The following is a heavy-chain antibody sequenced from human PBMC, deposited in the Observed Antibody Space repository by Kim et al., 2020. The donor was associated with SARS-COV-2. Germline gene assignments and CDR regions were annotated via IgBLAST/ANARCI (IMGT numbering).Heavy chain of an antibody. CDR1: GGSISSYY. CDR3: ARGDQRIHGSGSYYHNWFDP. V-gene: IGHV4-59*13. D-gene: IGHD3-10*01. Sequence: SETLSLTCTVSGGSISSYYWSWIRQPPGKGLEWIGYIYYSGSTNYNPSLKSRVTISVDTSKNQFSLKLSSVTAADTAVYYCARGDQRIHGSGSYYHNWFDPWGQGTLVTVSS. J-gene: IGHJ5*02. CDR2: IYYSGST.